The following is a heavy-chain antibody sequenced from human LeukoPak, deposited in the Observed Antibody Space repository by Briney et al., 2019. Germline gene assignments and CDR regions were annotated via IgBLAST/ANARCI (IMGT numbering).Heavy chain of an antibody. V-gene: IGHV3-49*04. Sequence: GGSLRFSCTASGFTFGDYAMSWVRQAPGKGLEWVGFIRSKAYGGTTEYAASVKGRFTISRDDSKSIAYLQMNSLKTEDTAVYYCTLSTVTPFDYWGQGTLVTVSS. J-gene: IGHJ4*02. D-gene: IGHD4-17*01. CDR2: IRSKAYGGTT. CDR3: TLSTVTPFDY. CDR1: GFTFGDYA.